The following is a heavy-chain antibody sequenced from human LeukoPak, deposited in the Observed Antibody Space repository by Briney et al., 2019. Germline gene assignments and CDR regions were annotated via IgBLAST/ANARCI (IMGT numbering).Heavy chain of an antibody. J-gene: IGHJ6*02. D-gene: IGHD2-15*01. V-gene: IGHV1-18*01. CDR2: ISAYNGNT. Sequence: ASVKVSCKASGYTFTSFGISWVRQAPGQGLEWMGWISAYNGNTNYAQKLQGRVTMTTDTSTSTAYMELRSLRSDDTAVYYCARDGPPLLRMGYYYFGMDVWGQGTTVTVSS. CDR3: ARDGPPLLRMGYYYFGMDV. CDR1: GYTFTSFG.